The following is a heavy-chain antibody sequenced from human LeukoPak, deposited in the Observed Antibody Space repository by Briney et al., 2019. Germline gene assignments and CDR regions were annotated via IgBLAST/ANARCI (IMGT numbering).Heavy chain of an antibody. V-gene: IGHV1-18*01. Sequence: ASVKVSCKASVYTLTSYGISCVRQDPGQGLEWMGWISAYNGNTNYAQKLQGRVTLTTDTSTSTAYMELRSLRSDDTAVYYCAREMEVVAATDYYYYYMDVWGKGTTVTISS. CDR2: ISAYNGNT. CDR3: AREMEVVAATDYYYYYMDV. CDR1: VYTLTSYG. J-gene: IGHJ6*03. D-gene: IGHD2-15*01.